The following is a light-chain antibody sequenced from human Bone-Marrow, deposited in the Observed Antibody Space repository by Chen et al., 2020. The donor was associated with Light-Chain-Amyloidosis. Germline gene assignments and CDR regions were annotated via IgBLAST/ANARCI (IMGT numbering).Light chain of an antibody. CDR1: QTISSNY. Sequence: EIVLTQSPGTLSLSPGEGANLSCRASQTISSNYLTWYQPKFGQAPRLLIYGSSSRATGIPDRFTGSGSGTDFTLIINSLEPEDFAMYYCQQYGTSPLTFGGGTKVEI. J-gene: IGKJ4*01. CDR3: QQYGTSPLT. V-gene: IGKV3-20*01. CDR2: GSS.